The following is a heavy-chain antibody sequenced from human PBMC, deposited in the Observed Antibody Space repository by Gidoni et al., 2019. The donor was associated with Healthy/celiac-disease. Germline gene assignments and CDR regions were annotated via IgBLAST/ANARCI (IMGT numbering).Heavy chain of an antibody. CDR2: ISPGDSDT. Sequence: EVQLVQSGAEVKQPGESLKISCMCSGYSFTRYWIGWVRQMHGKGLEWMGIISPGDSDTRYSPSFQGQVTISADKSISTAYLQWSSLKASDTAMYYCARLSCSSTSCYTEWGFDYWGQGTLVTVSS. V-gene: IGHV5-51*01. CDR3: ARLSCSSTSCYTEWGFDY. CDR1: GYSFTRYW. D-gene: IGHD2-2*02. J-gene: IGHJ4*02.